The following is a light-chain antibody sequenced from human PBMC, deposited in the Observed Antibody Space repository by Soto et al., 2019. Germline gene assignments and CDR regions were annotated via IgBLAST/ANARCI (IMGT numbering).Light chain of an antibody. CDR1: SGHSSYA. CDR2: LKSDGSH. CDR3: QAWRADIKGV. V-gene: IGLV4-69*01. J-gene: IGLJ2*01. Sequence: QPVLTQSPSASASLGASVKLTCTLSSGHSSYAIAWHQQQPEKGPRYLMKLKSDGSHSKGDGIPDRFSGSSSGAERYLTISSLQSEAEADYYCQAWRADIKGVFGGGTKLTVL.